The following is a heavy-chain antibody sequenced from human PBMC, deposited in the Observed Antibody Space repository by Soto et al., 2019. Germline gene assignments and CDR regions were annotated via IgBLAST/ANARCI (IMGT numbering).Heavy chain of an antibody. Sequence: GASVKVSCKASGYTFTSYGISWVRQAPGQGLEWMGWISAYNGNTNYAQKLQGRVTMTTDTSTSTAYMELRSLRSDDTAVYYCARKYYDFWSGYFVEGYYYYGMDVRGQGTTVTVSS. CDR2: ISAYNGNT. V-gene: IGHV1-18*01. D-gene: IGHD3-3*01. J-gene: IGHJ6*02. CDR1: GYTFTSYG. CDR3: ARKYYDFWSGYFVEGYYYYGMDV.